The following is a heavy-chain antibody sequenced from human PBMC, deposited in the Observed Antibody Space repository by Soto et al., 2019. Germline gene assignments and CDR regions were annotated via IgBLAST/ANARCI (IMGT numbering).Heavy chain of an antibody. D-gene: IGHD2-8*01. V-gene: IGHV4-39*01. CDR2: IHYSGST. CDR1: GDSVSSCCFY. J-gene: IGHJ6*03. CDR3: ARARPYDGHMVTNYSMDV. Sequence: SETLSLTCTVSGDSVSSCCFYWAWIRQPPGKGLEWVGSIHYSGSTYYSWPLKSRGTISVDTSKNQLSLRLTFVTAADTAVYYCARARPYDGHMVTNYSMDVWGEGTPVTVSS.